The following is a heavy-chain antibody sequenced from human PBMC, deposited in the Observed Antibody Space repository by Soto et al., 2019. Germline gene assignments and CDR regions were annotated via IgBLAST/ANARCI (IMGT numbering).Heavy chain of an antibody. D-gene: IGHD1-1*01. J-gene: IGHJ4*02. V-gene: IGHV3-11*06. CDR3: VRSGDNYNLLDY. Sequence: GVSLRLSCAASGFTFSDHYMSWIRQAPGKGLEWIGYSSNSGSFTRYADSVKGRFSISRDNAKNSLYLQINSLRGDDTAIYYCVRSGDNYNLLDYWGQGPPVTVSS. CDR2: SSNSGSFT. CDR1: GFTFSDHY.